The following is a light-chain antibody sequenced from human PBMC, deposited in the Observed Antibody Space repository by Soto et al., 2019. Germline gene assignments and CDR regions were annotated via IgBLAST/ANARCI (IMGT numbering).Light chain of an antibody. CDR1: QDINKN. V-gene: IGKV1-33*01. J-gene: IGKJ4*01. Sequence: DIQMTQSPSSLSASVGDRVTITCQASQDINKNLIWYQQKPVKAPKLLXYDASDLETGVPSRFSGSGSGTELTLTISSLQSEDSAVYYCQQYYNWPSLTFGGGTKVDIK. CDR2: DAS. CDR3: QQYYNWPSLT.